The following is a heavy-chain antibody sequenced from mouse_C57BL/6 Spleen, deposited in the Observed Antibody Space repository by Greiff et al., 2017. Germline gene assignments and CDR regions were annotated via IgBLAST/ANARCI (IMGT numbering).Heavy chain of an antibody. D-gene: IGHD3-2*02. J-gene: IGHJ3*01. CDR2: INPNNGGT. CDR1: GYTFTDYN. CDR3: ARSTAQATSFAY. V-gene: IGHV1-22*01. Sequence: EVQLQQSGPELVKPGASVKMSCKASGYTFTDYNMHWVKQSHGKSLEWIGYINPNNGGTSYNQKFKGKATLTVNKSSSTAYMELRSLTSEDSAVYYCARSTAQATSFAYWGQGTLVTVSA.